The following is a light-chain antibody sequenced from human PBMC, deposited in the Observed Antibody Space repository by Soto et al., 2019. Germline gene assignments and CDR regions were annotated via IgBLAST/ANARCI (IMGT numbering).Light chain of an antibody. J-gene: IGLJ2*01. Sequence: QSVLTQPASVSGSPGQSITISCTGTSNNVGGYKYVSWYQQHPGKAPKLMIYEVSNRPSGVSHRFSGSKSGNTASLTISGLQAEDEADYYCSSYTSSTSVVFGGGTQLTV. CDR2: EVS. CDR3: SSYTSSTSVV. V-gene: IGLV2-14*01. CDR1: SNNVGGYKY.